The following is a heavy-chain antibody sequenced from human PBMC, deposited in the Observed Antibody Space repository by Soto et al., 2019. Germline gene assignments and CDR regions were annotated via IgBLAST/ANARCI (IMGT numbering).Heavy chain of an antibody. D-gene: IGHD2-2*03. Sequence: GESLNISCSGSGDRFIFYWIGWVRQMPGRGLEWMGLIYPGDSDTRYSPSFQGQVTISADKSISTAYLQWSSLKASDTAMYYCARSGYCSSTSCPHGGERYYYYYGMDVWGQGTTVTVSS. J-gene: IGHJ6*02. CDR3: ARSGYCSSTSCPHGGERYYYYYGMDV. CDR1: GDRFIFYW. V-gene: IGHV5-51*01. CDR2: IYPGDSDT.